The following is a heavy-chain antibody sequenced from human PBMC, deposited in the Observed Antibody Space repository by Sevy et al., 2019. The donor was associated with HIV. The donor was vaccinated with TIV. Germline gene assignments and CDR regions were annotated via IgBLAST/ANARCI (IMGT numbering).Heavy chain of an antibody. CDR1: GVTFSSYA. D-gene: IGHD4-17*01. V-gene: IGHV3-30-3*01. Sequence: GGSLRLSCAASGVTFSSYAMHWVRQAPGKGLEWVAVISYDGSNKYYADSVKGQFTISRDNSKKTVYLQMNSLRVEDTAVYYCARDQHDYAGNIRTGWFDPWGQGALVTVSS. J-gene: IGHJ5*02. CDR2: ISYDGSNK. CDR3: ARDQHDYAGNIRTGWFDP.